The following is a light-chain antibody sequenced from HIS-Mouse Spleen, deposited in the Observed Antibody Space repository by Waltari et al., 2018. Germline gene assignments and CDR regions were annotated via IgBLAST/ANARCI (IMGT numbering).Light chain of an antibody. CDR2: DVS. V-gene: IGLV2-11*01. Sequence: QSALPPPPSSAASRRPSATTSSTGTSSAVGGYNFVSWYQQHPGKAPKLMIYDVSKRPSGVPDRFSGSKSGNTASLTISGLQAEDEADYYCCSYAGSYSYVFGTGTKVTVL. CDR3: CSYAGSYSYV. CDR1: SSAVGGYNF. J-gene: IGLJ1*01.